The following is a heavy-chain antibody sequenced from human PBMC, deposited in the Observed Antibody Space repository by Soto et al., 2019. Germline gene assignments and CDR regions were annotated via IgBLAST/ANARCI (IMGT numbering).Heavy chain of an antibody. J-gene: IGHJ4*02. CDR3: ARAPTTVTTSYYFDY. D-gene: IGHD4-17*01. Sequence: QVQLVESGGGVVQPGRSLRLSCAASGFTFSSYAMHWVRQAPGKGLEWVAVISYDGSNKYYADSVKGRFTISRDNSKNSLYLQVTSMRPADTAVYFCARAPTTVTTSYYFDYWGQGTLVTVSS. CDR1: GFTFSSYA. CDR2: ISYDGSNK. V-gene: IGHV3-30-3*01.